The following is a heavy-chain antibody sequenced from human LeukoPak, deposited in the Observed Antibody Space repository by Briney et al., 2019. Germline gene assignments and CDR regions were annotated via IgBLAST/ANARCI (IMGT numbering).Heavy chain of an antibody. D-gene: IGHD1-14*01. J-gene: IGHJ6*03. Sequence: PSETLSLTCTVSGGSISSYYWSWIRQPPGKGLEWIGYIYYSGSTNYNPSLKSRVTISVDTSKNQFSLKLSSVTAADTAVYYCARSHFDRAHYYMDVWGKGTTVTVSS. CDR1: GGSISSYY. CDR2: IYYSGST. V-gene: IGHV4-59*01. CDR3: ARSHFDRAHYYMDV.